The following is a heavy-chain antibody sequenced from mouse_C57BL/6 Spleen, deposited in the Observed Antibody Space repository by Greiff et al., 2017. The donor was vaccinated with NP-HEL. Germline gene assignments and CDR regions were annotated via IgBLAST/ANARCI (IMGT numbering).Heavy chain of an antibody. V-gene: IGHV1-80*01. D-gene: IGHD2-5*01. J-gene: IGHJ3*01. CDR2: IYPGDGDT. Sequence: VQLVESGAELVKPGASVKISCKASGYAFSSYWMNWVKQRPGKGLEWIGQIYPGDGDTNYNGKFKGKATLTADKSSSTAYMQLSSLTSEDSAVYFCARKDYSNSAWFAYWGQGTLVTVSA. CDR1: GYAFSSYW. CDR3: ARKDYSNSAWFAY.